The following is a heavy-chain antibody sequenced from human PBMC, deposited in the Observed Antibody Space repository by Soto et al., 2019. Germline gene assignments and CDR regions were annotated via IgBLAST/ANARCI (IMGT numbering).Heavy chain of an antibody. J-gene: IGHJ4*02. CDR2: ISAYNGNT. CDR1: GYTFTSYG. CDR3: ARDNEAVAGASPFDY. Sequence: ASVKVSCKASGYTFTSYGISWVRQAPGQGLEWMGWISAYNGNTNYAQKLQGRVTMTTDTSTSTAYMELRSLRSDDTAVYYCARDNEAVAGASPFDYWGQGTLVTVSS. V-gene: IGHV1-18*01. D-gene: IGHD6-19*01.